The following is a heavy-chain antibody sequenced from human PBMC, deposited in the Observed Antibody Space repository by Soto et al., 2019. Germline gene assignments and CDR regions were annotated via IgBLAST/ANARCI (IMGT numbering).Heavy chain of an antibody. J-gene: IGHJ4*02. CDR1: GYPFTSYD. CDR2: MNPNSGNT. Sequence: XSVKVSCKASGYPFTSYDVNWVRQATGQGLEWMGWMNPNSGNTGYAQKFQGRVTMTRNTSISTAYMELSSLRSEDTAVYYCARVTDRYGGNTAPAHWGQGTLVTVSS. CDR3: ARVTDRYGGNTAPAH. V-gene: IGHV1-8*01. D-gene: IGHD4-17*01.